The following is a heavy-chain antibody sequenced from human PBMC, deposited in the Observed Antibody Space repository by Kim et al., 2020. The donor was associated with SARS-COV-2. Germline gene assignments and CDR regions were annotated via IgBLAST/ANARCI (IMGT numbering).Heavy chain of an antibody. D-gene: IGHD5-18*01. CDR2: ISGSGDTT. Sequence: GGSLRLSCAASGVPFSSRPINWVRQAPGKGLEWVSAISGSGDTTYYADSVKGRFTISRDNSRNTLYLQMNSLRAEDTALYYCAMQATGHLWPLDFWGQGTLVTVSS. CDR1: GVPFSSRP. CDR3: AMQATGHLWPLDF. J-gene: IGHJ4*01. V-gene: IGHV3-23*01.